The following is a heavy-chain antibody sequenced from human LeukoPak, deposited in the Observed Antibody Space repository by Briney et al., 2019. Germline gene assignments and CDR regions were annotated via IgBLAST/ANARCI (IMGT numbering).Heavy chain of an antibody. CDR3: ARDRVYGSGISDY. Sequence: GASVKVSCKPSGYTFTGSYMHWVRQAPGRGLEWLGWINPNSGGTNYAQKFQGRVTMTRDTSISTAYMELNRLRSDDTAVYYCARDRVYGSGISDYWGQGTLVTVSS. D-gene: IGHD3-10*01. V-gene: IGHV1-2*02. CDR1: GYTFTGSY. J-gene: IGHJ4*02. CDR2: INPNSGGT.